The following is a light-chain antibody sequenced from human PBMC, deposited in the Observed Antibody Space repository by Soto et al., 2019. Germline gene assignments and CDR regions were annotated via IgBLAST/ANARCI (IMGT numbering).Light chain of an antibody. CDR2: AAS. Sequence: AIQMTQSPSSLSASVGDRVTITCRASQGIRNDLGWYQQKPWKAHKLLIYAASSLQSGVPSRFIGSGSGTDFTLTISSLQPEDVATYYCLQDYNSLRTFGQGTKVEIK. J-gene: IGKJ1*01. CDR3: LQDYNSLRT. V-gene: IGKV1-6*01. CDR1: QGIRND.